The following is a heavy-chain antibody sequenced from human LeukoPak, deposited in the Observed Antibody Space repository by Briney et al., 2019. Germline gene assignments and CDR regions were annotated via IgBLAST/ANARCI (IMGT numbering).Heavy chain of an antibody. CDR1: GFTCSSYW. CDR2: IKQDGSEK. J-gene: IGHJ4*02. V-gene: IGHV3-7*03. D-gene: IGHD6-19*01. CDR3: ARDRDWYSFDS. Sequence: QSGGSLRLSCTASGFTCSSYWMDWVRQAPGKGLEWVANIKQDGSEKYYVDSVKGRFTISRDNAKNSLYLQMNSLRAEDTAVYYCARDRDWYSFDSWGQGTLVTVSS.